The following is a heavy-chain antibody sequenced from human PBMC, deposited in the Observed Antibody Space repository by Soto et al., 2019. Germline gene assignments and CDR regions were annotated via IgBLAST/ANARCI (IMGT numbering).Heavy chain of an antibody. CDR3: ARVKRGYSSSWYPNYYYGMDV. CDR1: GYTFTSYA. V-gene: IGHV1-3*01. CDR2: INAGNGNT. D-gene: IGHD6-13*01. J-gene: IGHJ6*02. Sequence: ASVKVSCKASGYTFTSYAMHWVRQAPGQRLEWMGWINAGNGNTKYSQKLQGRVTMTTDTSTSTAYMELRSLRSDDTAVYYCARVKRGYSSSWYPNYYYGMDVWGQGTTVTVPS.